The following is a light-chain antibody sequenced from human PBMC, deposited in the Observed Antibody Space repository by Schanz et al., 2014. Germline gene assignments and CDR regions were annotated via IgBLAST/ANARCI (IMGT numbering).Light chain of an antibody. CDR1: QSVSSSY. CDR2: DAS. Sequence: EIVLTQSPGTLSLSPGDRANLSCRASQSVSSSYLAWYQQKPGQAPRLLICDASYRATGIPARFSGSGSGTKFTLLISSLQPQDYSTYYYLQHYGSPCTFGQGTRLEIK. CDR3: LQHYGSPCT. V-gene: IGKV3-20*01. J-gene: IGKJ1*01.